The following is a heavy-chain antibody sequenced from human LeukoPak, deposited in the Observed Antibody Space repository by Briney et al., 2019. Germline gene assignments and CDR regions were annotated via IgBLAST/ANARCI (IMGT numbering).Heavy chain of an antibody. D-gene: IGHD3-22*01. J-gene: IGHJ6*03. CDR2: ISWDGGST. CDR1: GFTFDDYT. Sequence: GGSLRLSCAASGFTFDDYTMHWVRQAPGKGLEWVSLISWDGGSTYYADSVKGRFTISRDNSKNTLYLQMNSLRAEDTAVYYCARVDRGYYFFEYYYMDVWGKGTTVTISS. V-gene: IGHV3-43*01. CDR3: ARVDRGYYFFEYYYMDV.